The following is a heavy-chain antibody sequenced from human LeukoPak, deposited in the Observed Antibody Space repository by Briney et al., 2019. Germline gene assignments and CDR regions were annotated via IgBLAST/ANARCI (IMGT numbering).Heavy chain of an antibody. CDR1: GFAFDDYA. Sequence: PGRSLRLSCAASGFAFDDYAMHWVRQAPGKGLEWVSGISWNSGSIGYADSVKGRFTISRDNAKNSLYLQMNSLRAEDTALYYCAKDTSRKGKIAAAGGTWGQGTLVTVSS. CDR2: ISWNSGSI. D-gene: IGHD6-13*01. CDR3: AKDTSRKGKIAAAGGT. J-gene: IGHJ5*02. V-gene: IGHV3-9*01.